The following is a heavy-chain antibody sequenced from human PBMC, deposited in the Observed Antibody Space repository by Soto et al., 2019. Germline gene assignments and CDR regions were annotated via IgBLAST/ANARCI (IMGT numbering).Heavy chain of an antibody. CDR3: ARDPEPYYDILTGHYGMDV. D-gene: IGHD3-9*01. V-gene: IGHV1-69*13. Sequence: SVKVSCKASGGTFSSYAISWVRQAPGQGLEWMGGIIPIFGTANYAQKFQGRVTITANESTSTAYMELSSLRSEDTAVYYCARDPEPYYDILTGHYGMDVWGQGTTVTVSS. J-gene: IGHJ6*02. CDR1: GGTFSSYA. CDR2: IIPIFGTA.